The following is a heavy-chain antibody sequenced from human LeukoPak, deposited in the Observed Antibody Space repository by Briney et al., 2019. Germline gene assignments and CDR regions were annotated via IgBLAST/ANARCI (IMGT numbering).Heavy chain of an antibody. J-gene: IGHJ2*01. CDR1: GYSISSGYY. D-gene: IGHD6-6*01. V-gene: IGHV4-38-2*01. CDR3: AGRGIAAPPPYWYFDL. Sequence: SETLSLTCAVSGYSISSGYYWGWIRQPPGKGLEWIGSIYHSGSTYYNPSLESRVTISVDTSKNQFSLKLSSVTAADTAVYYCAGRGIAAPPPYWYFDLWGRGTLVTVSS. CDR2: IYHSGST.